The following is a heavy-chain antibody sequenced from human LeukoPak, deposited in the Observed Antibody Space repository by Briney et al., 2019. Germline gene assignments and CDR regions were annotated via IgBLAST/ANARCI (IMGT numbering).Heavy chain of an antibody. J-gene: IGHJ4*02. CDR1: GFTFSDYY. CDR3: ARVGGGWYDDHRGFFFDY. CDR2: ISSSGSTI. D-gene: IGHD6-19*01. V-gene: IGHV3-11*01. Sequence: PGGSLRLSCAASGFTFSDYYMSWIRQAPGKGLEWVSYISSSGSTIYYADSVKGRFTISRDNAKNSLYLQMNSLRAEDTAVYYCARVGGGWYDDHRGFFFDYWGQGTLVSVSS.